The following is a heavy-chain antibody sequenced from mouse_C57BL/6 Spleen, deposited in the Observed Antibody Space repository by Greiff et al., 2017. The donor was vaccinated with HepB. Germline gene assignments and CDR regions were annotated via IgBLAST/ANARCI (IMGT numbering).Heavy chain of an antibody. D-gene: IGHD1-1*01. Sequence: EVKLVESGGGLVKPGGSLKLYCAASGFTFSDYGMHRVRQAPEKGLEWVAYISSGSSTIYYADTVKGRFTISRDNAKNTLFLQMTSLRSEDTAMYYCAMSFYGYAMDYWGQGTSVTVSS. CDR1: GFTFSDYG. CDR2: ISSGSSTI. J-gene: IGHJ4*01. CDR3: AMSFYGYAMDY. V-gene: IGHV5-17*01.